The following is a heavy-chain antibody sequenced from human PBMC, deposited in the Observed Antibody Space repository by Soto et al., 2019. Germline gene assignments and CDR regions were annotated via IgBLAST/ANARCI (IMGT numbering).Heavy chain of an antibody. D-gene: IGHD3-22*01. Sequence: GGSLRLSCAASGFTFSSYAMSWVRQAPGKGLEWVSAISGSGGSTYYADSVKGRFTISRDNSKNTLYLQMNSLRAEDTAVYYCVKCNYYDSSGYNYYYYGMDVWGHGTTVTVSS. CDR2: ISGSGGST. V-gene: IGHV3-23*01. CDR1: GFTFSSYA. J-gene: IGHJ6*02. CDR3: VKCNYYDSSGYNYYYYGMDV.